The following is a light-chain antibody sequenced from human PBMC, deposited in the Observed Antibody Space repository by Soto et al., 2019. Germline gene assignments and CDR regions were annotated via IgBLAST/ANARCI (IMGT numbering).Light chain of an antibody. V-gene: IGKV3-11*01. CDR2: ATS. J-gene: IGKJ4*01. Sequence: EIVLTQSPATLSLSPGERATLSCRASQSVTKSLAWYQQKPGQAPRLLIFATSHRATDIPTRFSGSGSETDFTLTISSLEPEVFAVYYCQQRSDWPPSLTFGGGTKVEIK. CDR3: QQRSDWPPSLT. CDR1: QSVTKS.